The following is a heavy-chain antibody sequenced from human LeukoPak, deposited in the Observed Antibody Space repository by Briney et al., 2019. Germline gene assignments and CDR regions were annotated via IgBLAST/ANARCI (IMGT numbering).Heavy chain of an antibody. Sequence: GGSLRLSCAASGFTVSAYAMAWVRQAPGKGLEWVSTIYDDNTYYADSVKGRFTISRDNSKNTLSLQMNSLRVEDTAIYYCAKDVRRCNGACTWGQGTLVTVSS. CDR2: IYDDNT. D-gene: IGHD2-8*01. J-gene: IGHJ5*02. V-gene: IGHV3-23*01. CDR3: AKDVRRCNGACT. CDR1: GFTVSAYA.